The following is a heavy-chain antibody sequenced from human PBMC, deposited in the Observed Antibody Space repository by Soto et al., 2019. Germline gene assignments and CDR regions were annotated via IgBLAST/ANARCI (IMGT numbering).Heavy chain of an antibody. D-gene: IGHD3-10*01. Sequence: SETLSLTCAVSGGSISSGGYSWSWIRQPPGKGLEWIGYIYHSGSTYYNPSLKSRVTISVDRSKNQFSLKLSSVTAADTAVYYCARGTTMVRGVILGNWFDPWGHGTLVTVSP. CDR2: IYHSGST. V-gene: IGHV4-30-2*01. CDR1: GGSISSGGYS. J-gene: IGHJ5*02. CDR3: ARGTTMVRGVILGNWFDP.